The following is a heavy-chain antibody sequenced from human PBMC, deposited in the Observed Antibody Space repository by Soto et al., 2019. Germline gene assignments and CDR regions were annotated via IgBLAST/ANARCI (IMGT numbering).Heavy chain of an antibody. V-gene: IGHV4-39*01. Sequence: SETLSLTCTVSGGSISSSSYYWGWIRQPPGKGLEWIGSIYYSGSTYYNPSLKSRVTISVDTSKNQFSLKLSSVTAADTAVYYCAILGKGKLGDYWGQGTLVTVSS. CDR3: AILGKGKLGDY. CDR2: IYYSGST. D-gene: IGHD6-6*01. J-gene: IGHJ4*02. CDR1: GGSISSSSYY.